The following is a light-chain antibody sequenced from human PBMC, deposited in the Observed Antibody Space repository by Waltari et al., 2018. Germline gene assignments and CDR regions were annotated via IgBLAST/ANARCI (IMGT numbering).Light chain of an antibody. CDR2: WAS. Sequence: DIVLTQSPDSLAVSLGERATINCKSSQSVVFSSNNKNYLAWYQQKPGQPPKLLITWASTRESGVPDRFSGSGSGTEFTLTISSLQAEDVAVYYCQQCYTFPYTFGQGTKLEIK. J-gene: IGKJ2*01. V-gene: IGKV4-1*01. CDR3: QQCYTFPYT. CDR1: QSVVFSSNNKNY.